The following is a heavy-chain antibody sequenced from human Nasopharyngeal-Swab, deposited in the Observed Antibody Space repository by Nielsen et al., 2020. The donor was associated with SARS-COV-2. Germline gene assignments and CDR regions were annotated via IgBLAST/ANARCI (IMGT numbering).Heavy chain of an antibody. CDR1: GFTFSDYY. CDR2: ISGRGTNI. V-gene: IGHV3-11*04. J-gene: IGHJ4*02. Sequence: GESLKISCAAFGFTFSDYYMSWIRQAPGKGLEWVSYISGRGTNIYYAESVKGRFTISRDNAKNSLYLQLNSLRAEDTAVYYCARVGLFDYWGQGTLVTVSS. CDR3: ARVGLFDY.